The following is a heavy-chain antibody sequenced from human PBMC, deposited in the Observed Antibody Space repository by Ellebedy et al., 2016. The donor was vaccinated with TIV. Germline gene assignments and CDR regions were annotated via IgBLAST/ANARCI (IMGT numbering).Heavy chain of an antibody. Sequence: SETLSLXXTVSGGSISSYYWSWIRQPAGKGLEWIGRIYTSGSTNYNTSLKSRVTMSVDTSKNQFSLKLSSVTAADTAVYYCAREINYGSAPLDYWGQGTLVTVSS. CDR1: GGSISSYY. J-gene: IGHJ4*02. D-gene: IGHD3-10*01. V-gene: IGHV4-4*07. CDR2: IYTSGST. CDR3: AREINYGSAPLDY.